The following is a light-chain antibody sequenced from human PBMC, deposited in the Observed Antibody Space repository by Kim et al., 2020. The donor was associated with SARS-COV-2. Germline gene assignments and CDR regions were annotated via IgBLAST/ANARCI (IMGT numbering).Light chain of an antibody. CDR2: DVT. J-gene: IGLJ2*01. Sequence: QSALTQPASVSGSPGQSITISYTGTSSDVGNYNYVSWYQHHPGKAPQLVIYDVTKRPSGVSNRFSGSKSGNTASLTISGLHTEDAADYYCSSYTTRATLVFGGGTRLTVL. CDR1: SSDVGNYNY. CDR3: SSYTTRATLV. V-gene: IGLV2-14*03.